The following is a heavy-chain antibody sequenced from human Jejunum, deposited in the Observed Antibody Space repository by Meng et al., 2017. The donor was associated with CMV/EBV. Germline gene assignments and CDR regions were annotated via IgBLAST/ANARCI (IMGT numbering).Heavy chain of an antibody. CDR2: ISGGSGYI. Sequence: FSSYTMTWVRQAPGKGLEWVSSISGGSGYIYYADSVKGRFTISRDNAQDSLYLQMNSLRAEDTAVYYCVRADPTKKSSTTSCLDYWGQGTRVTVSS. V-gene: IGHV3-21*01. J-gene: IGHJ4*02. D-gene: IGHD2-2*01. CDR1: FSSYT. CDR3: VRADPTKKSSTTSCLDY.